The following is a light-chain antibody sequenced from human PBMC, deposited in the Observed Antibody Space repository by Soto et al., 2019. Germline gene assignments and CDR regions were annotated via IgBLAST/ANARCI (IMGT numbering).Light chain of an antibody. CDR3: QQRSNSPIT. CDR2: GAS. Sequence: ERVITQSQATLCVSPGERGTLNWRASQSVSSNLAWYQQKPGQAPRLLIYGASTRATGIPARFSGSGSGTDCTLTISSLEPEDFALYYGQQRSNSPITFGQGTRLEI. J-gene: IGKJ5*01. V-gene: IGKV3-11*01. CDR1: QSVSSN.